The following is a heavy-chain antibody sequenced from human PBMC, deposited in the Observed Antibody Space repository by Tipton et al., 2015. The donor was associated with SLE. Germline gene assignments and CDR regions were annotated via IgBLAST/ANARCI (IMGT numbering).Heavy chain of an antibody. D-gene: IGHD5-18*01. J-gene: IGHJ4*02. CDR1: GGSISSGGYS. V-gene: IGHV4-30-2*01. Sequence: TLSLTCAVSGGSISSGGYSWSWIRQPPGKGLEWIGYIYHSGSTYYNPSLKSRVTISVDTSKNQFSLKLSSVTAADTAVYYCARDGEYSYGSFDYWGQGTLVTVSS. CDR3: ARDGEYSYGSFDY. CDR2: IYHSGST.